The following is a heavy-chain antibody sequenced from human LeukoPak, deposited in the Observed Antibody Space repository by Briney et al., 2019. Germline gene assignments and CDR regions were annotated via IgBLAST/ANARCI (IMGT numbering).Heavy chain of an antibody. CDR3: AKGLLYYGDYAGY. V-gene: IGHV3-23*01. CDR1: GFTFNSYA. CDR2: ISGSGGST. J-gene: IGHJ4*02. D-gene: IGHD4-17*01. Sequence: GGSLRLSCAASGFTFNSYAMSWVRQAPGKGLEWVSAISGSGGSTYYADSVKGRFTISRDNSKNTLYLQMNSLRAEDTAVYYCAKGLLYYGDYAGYWGQGTLVTVSS.